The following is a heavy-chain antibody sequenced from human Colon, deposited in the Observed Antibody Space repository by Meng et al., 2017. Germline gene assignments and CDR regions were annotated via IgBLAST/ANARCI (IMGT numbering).Heavy chain of an antibody. Sequence: GESLKISCAASGFTFRDFWMNWVRQVPGKGLEWVANINADGSGKFYVDSVEGRFTISRDNARNSLSLQMDSLRADDTALYYCTRVSLHDFPDNWGQGPLVTVSS. V-gene: IGHV3-7*01. D-gene: IGHD3/OR15-3a*01. CDR3: TRVSLHDFPDN. CDR1: GFTFRDFW. J-gene: IGHJ4*02. CDR2: INADGSGK.